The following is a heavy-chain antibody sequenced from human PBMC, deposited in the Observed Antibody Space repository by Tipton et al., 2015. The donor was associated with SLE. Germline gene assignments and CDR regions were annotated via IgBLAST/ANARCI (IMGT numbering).Heavy chain of an antibody. Sequence: SLRLSCVVSGFSFSTSWMSWVRQAPGKGLEWVADINQAGTEKYYVDSVKGRFTISRDNAKNSLYLQMFSLRADDTAVYYCAREIPHCGGDCNDYWGRGTLVTVSS. CDR2: INQAGTEK. J-gene: IGHJ4*02. CDR1: GFSFSTSW. CDR3: AREIPHCGGDCNDY. V-gene: IGHV3-7*01. D-gene: IGHD2-21*01.